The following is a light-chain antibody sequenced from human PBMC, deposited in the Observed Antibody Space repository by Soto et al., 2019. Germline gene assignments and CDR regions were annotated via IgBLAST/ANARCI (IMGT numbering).Light chain of an antibody. Sequence: QSVLAQPRSVSGSPGQSVTISCTGTNSDVGGYNYVSWYQQYPGKAPKLMISGVSERPSGVPDRFSGSKSGNTASLTISGLQAADEADYYCCSYVDTDTWVFGGGTKVTVL. CDR1: NSDVGGYNY. V-gene: IGLV2-11*01. CDR2: GVS. J-gene: IGLJ3*02. CDR3: CSYVDTDTWV.